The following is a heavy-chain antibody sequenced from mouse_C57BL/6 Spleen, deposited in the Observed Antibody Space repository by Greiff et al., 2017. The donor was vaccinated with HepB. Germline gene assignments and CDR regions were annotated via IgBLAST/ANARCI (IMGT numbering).Heavy chain of an antibody. D-gene: IGHD2-4*01. CDR1: GFTFNTYA. V-gene: IGHV10-3*01. CDR2: IRSKSSNYAT. J-gene: IGHJ3*01. CDR3: VRDLLIYYDYDLAY. Sequence: EVQLVESGGGLVQPKGSLKLSCAASGFTFNTYAMHWVRQAPGKGLEWVARIRSKSSNYATYYADSVKDRFTISRDDSQSMLYLQMNNLKTEDTAMYYCVRDLLIYYDYDLAYWGQGTLVTVSA.